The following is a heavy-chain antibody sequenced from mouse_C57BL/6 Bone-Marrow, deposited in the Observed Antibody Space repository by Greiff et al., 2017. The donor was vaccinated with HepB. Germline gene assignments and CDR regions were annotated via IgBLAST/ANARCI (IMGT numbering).Heavy chain of an antibody. D-gene: IGHD1-1*01. CDR2: IYPSDSET. V-gene: IGHV1-61*01. CDR3: ARLITTVVPPWYFDV. J-gene: IGHJ1*03. CDR1: GYTFTSYW. Sequence: VQLQQPGAELVRPGSSVKLSCKASGYTFTSYWMDWVKQRPGQGLEWIGNIYPSDSETHYNQKFKDKATLTVDKSSSTAYMQLSSLTSEDSAVYYCARLITTVVPPWYFDVWGTGTTGTVSS.